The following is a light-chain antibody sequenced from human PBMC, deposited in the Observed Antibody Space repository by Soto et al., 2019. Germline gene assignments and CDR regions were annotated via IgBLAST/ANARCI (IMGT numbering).Light chain of an antibody. CDR3: SSNTSSSTCV. V-gene: IGLV2-14*01. CDR1: SSDVGDYNY. J-gene: IGLJ1*01. Sequence: QSALTQPASVAGSPGQSITISFTGTSSDVGDYNYVSWYQQHPGKAPKLMIFDVSNRPSGVSNRFSGSKSGNTASLTISGLHAEDEAEYYCSSNTSSSTCVFGTRTKVTVL. CDR2: DVS.